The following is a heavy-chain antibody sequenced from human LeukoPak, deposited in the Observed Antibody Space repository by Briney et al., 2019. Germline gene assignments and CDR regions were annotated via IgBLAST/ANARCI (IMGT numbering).Heavy chain of an antibody. J-gene: IGHJ4*02. CDR1: GYTFTSYG. Sequence: ASVKVSCKASGYTFTSYGISWVRQAPGQGLEWMGWISAYNGNTNYAQKLQGRVTMTTDTSTSTAYMELRGLRSDDTAVYYCATQVPSDPHFDYWGQGTLVTVSS. V-gene: IGHV1-18*01. CDR3: ATQVPSDPHFDY. CDR2: ISAYNGNT. D-gene: IGHD4/OR15-4a*01.